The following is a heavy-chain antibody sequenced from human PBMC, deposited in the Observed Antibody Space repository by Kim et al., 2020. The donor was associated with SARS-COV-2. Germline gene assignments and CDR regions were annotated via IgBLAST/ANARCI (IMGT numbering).Heavy chain of an antibody. Sequence: NSSATAYAASVKGRFTISRDDSKNTAYLQMNSLKTEDTAVYYCTRDSHESWGQGTLVTVSS. CDR2: NSSAT. V-gene: IGHV3-73*01. CDR3: TRDSHES. J-gene: IGHJ4*02.